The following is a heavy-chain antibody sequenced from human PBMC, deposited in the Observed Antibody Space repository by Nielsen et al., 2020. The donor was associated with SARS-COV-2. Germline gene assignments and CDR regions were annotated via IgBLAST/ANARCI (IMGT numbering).Heavy chain of an antibody. V-gene: IGHV4-34*13. Sequence: WIRQPPGKGLEWIGEITHTGDASYNPSLKSRVTISVDTSKNQFSLKLSSVTAADTAVYYCARLPPAGYDILTGYYISDYYFDYWGQGTLVTVSS. CDR3: ARLPPAGYDILTGYYISDYYFDY. CDR2: ITHTGDA. D-gene: IGHD3-9*01. J-gene: IGHJ4*02.